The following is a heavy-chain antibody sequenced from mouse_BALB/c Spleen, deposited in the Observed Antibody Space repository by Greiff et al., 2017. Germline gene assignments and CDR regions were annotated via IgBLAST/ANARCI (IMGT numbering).Heavy chain of an antibody. CDR2: IRNKANGYTT. J-gene: IGHJ4*01. CDR1: GFTFTDYY. Sequence: DVQLQESGGGLVQPGGSLRLSCATSGFTFTDYYMSWVRQPPGKALEWLGFIRNKANGYTTEYSASVKGRFTISRDNSQSILYIQMNTLRAEDSATYYCARERGVSYAMDYWGQGTSVTVSS. V-gene: IGHV7-3*02. CDR3: ARERGVSYAMDY.